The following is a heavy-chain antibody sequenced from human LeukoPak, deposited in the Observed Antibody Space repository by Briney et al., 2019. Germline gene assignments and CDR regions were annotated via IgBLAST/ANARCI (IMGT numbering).Heavy chain of an antibody. Sequence: PSETLSLTCSVSGYSISSGYYWSWIRQPPGKGLEWIGEINHSGSTNYNPSLKSRVTISVDTSKNQFSLKLSSVTAADTAVYYCARHYDFWSGYYTGFKAYFDYWGQGTLVTVSS. CDR3: ARHYDFWSGYYTGFKAYFDY. CDR2: INHSGST. CDR1: GYSISSGYY. D-gene: IGHD3-3*01. V-gene: IGHV4-38-2*02. J-gene: IGHJ4*02.